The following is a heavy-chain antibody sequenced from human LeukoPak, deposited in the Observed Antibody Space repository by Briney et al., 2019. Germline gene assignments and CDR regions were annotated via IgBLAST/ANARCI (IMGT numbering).Heavy chain of an antibody. CDR2: LFHSGTR. J-gene: IGHJ4*02. CDR1: GGSITSYC. CDR3: ARRRGWKQQLVYFDY. Sequence: SETLSLTCTVSGGSITSYCWSWIRQPPGKGLEWIGYLFHSGTRRYNPSLRSRVTISADTTKNQIFLTLNSTTAADTAVYYCARRRGWKQQLVYFDYWGQGTLASVSS. V-gene: IGHV4-59*08. D-gene: IGHD1-1*01.